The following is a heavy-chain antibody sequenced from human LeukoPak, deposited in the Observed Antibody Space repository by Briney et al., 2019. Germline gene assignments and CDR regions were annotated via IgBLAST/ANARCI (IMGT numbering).Heavy chain of an antibody. Sequence: ASVKVSCKASGYTFTSYAMNWVRQAPGQGLEWMGWINTNTGNPTYAQGFTGRFVFSLDTSVSTAYLQISSLKAEDTAVYYCARDLPLDYSSGWATEVYYYYGMDVWGQGTTVTVSS. CDR3: ARDLPLDYSSGWATEVYYYYGMDV. J-gene: IGHJ6*02. CDR1: GYTFTSYA. D-gene: IGHD6-19*01. CDR2: INTNTGNP. V-gene: IGHV7-4-1*02.